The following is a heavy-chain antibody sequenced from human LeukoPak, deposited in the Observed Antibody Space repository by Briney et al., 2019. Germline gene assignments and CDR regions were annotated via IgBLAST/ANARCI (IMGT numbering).Heavy chain of an antibody. CDR2: ISSSSSTI. J-gene: IGHJ1*01. CDR1: GFTFSSYG. V-gene: IGHV3-48*01. Sequence: PGGSLRLSCAASGFTFSSYGMHWVRQAPGKGLEWVSYISSSSSTIYYADSVKGRFTISRDNSKNTLYLQMNSLRAEDTAVYYCARQDRYRYYYDSSGHISHWGQGTLVTVSS. D-gene: IGHD3-22*01. CDR3: ARQDRYRYYYDSSGHISH.